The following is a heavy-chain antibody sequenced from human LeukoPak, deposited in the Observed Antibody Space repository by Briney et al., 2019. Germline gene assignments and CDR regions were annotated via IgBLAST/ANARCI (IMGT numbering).Heavy chain of an antibody. D-gene: IGHD3-3*01. J-gene: IGHJ6*03. CDR1: TFTFTTYG. CDR3: EKAAHFVFWSGPDYYMDV. Sequence: GRSMTLSSAPYTFTFTTYGIGCDSHAQGNGMEWDSSIRASGARTYYADSVKGRFTISRDNSKNTLYLQMNSLRAEDTAVYYREKAAHFVFWSGPDYYMDVWGKGTTVTVSS. V-gene: IGHV3-23*01. CDR2: IRASGART.